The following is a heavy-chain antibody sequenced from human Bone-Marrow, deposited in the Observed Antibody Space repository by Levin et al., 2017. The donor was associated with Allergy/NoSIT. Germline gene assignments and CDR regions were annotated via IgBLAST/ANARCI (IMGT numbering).Heavy chain of an antibody. CDR2: ISGSGGST. CDR1: GFTFSSHG. V-gene: IGHV3-23*01. J-gene: IGHJ4*02. D-gene: IGHD6-19*01. CDR3: AKGRAVDSSGWYGTFDY. Sequence: LSLTCAASGFTFSSHGMSWVRQAPGKGLEWVTAISGSGGSTYYADSVKGRSTIFRDNSKNMLYLQMNSLRVEDTAVYYCAKGRAVDSSGWYGTFDYWGQGTLVTVSS.